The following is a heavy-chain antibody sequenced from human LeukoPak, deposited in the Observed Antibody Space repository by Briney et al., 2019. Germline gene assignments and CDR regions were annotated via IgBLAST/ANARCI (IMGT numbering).Heavy chain of an antibody. CDR3: ARDEFYGSGSSGDDGLDI. V-gene: IGHV1-18*01. Sequence: ASVKVSGKTSGYNFIAYGIAWVRQAPGQGLEWMGRISGYNGQTKYAQKFQRRVSITRDTSTRAAYMELTSLRFDDTAVYYCARDEFYGSGSSGDDGLDIWVQRTMV. D-gene: IGHD3-10*01. CDR2: ISGYNGQT. J-gene: IGHJ3*02. CDR1: GYNFIAYG.